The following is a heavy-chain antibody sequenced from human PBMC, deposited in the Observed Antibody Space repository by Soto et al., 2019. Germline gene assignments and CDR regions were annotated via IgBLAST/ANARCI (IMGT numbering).Heavy chain of an antibody. CDR1: GGSINRGHYY. Sequence: PSETLSLTCSVSGGSINRGHYYWSWIRQRPGKGLDWIGHIYYDGTTYHSPSLKGRLAISPDTSKNQFSLNLTPVTAADTAIYYCARRPAVGPVDYWGQGIQVTVS. J-gene: IGHJ4*02. CDR2: IYYDGTT. D-gene: IGHD3-16*01. V-gene: IGHV4-31*02. CDR3: ARRPAVGPVDY.